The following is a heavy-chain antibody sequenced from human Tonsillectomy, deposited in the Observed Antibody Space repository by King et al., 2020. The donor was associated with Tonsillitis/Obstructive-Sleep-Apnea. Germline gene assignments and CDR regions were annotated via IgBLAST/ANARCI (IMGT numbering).Heavy chain of an antibody. Sequence: VQLVESGGGLVKPGGSLRVSCAASGFTFSDYYMSWIRQAPGKGLEWVSKISRSGSNIYYADFLKGRFTISRDNAKNSLYLQINSLRADDTAVYYCARVGRIAGRPLSHYYYYYMDVWGKGTTVTVSS. CDR2: ISRSGSNI. J-gene: IGHJ6*03. V-gene: IGHV3-11*01. D-gene: IGHD6-6*01. CDR1: GFTFSDYY. CDR3: ARVGRIAGRPLSHYYYYYMDV.